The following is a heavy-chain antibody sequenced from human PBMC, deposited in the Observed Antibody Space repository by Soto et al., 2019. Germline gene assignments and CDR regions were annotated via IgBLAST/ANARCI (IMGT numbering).Heavy chain of an antibody. V-gene: IGHV5-51*01. D-gene: IGHD1-26*01. CDR1: GYSFASHC. CDR2: IYPGESDT. Sequence: GESLKISCKGSGYSFASHCVAWVRQMPEKGLEWIGTIYPGESDTKYSSAFRGHVTISADTSVSTAYLQWRSLEATDSAIYDCAGYSGRYWHYLDFWGQGTLVTVSS. J-gene: IGHJ4*02. CDR3: AGYSGRYWHYLDF.